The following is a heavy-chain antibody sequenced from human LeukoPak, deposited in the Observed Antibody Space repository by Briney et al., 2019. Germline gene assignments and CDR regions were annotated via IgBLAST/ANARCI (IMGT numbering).Heavy chain of an antibody. CDR3: ARELGYCSSTSCGTFDY. D-gene: IGHD2-2*01. Sequence: ASVTVSCKASGYTFTVYYMHWVRQAPGQGLEWMGWINPNSGGTNYAQKFQGRVTMTRDTSISTAYMELSRLRSDDTAVYYCARELGYCSSTSCGTFDYWGQGTLVTVSS. CDR1: GYTFTVYY. CDR2: INPNSGGT. J-gene: IGHJ4*02. V-gene: IGHV1-2*02.